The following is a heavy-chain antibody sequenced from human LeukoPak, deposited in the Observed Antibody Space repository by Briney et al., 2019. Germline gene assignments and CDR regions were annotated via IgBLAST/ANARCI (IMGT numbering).Heavy chain of an antibody. CDR2: INHSGST. J-gene: IGHJ4*02. Sequence: PSETLSLTCAVYGGSFSGYYWSWTRQPPGKGLEWIGEINHSGSTNYNPSLKSRVTISVDTSKNQFSLKLSSVTAADTAVYYCARQWGTYLGYYFDYWGQGTLVTVSS. CDR1: GGSFSGYY. V-gene: IGHV4-34*01. D-gene: IGHD3-16*01. CDR3: ARQWGTYLGYYFDY.